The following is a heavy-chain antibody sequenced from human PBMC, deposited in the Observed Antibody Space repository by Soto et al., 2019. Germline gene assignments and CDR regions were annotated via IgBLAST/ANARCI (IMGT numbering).Heavy chain of an antibody. CDR1: GYALTELS. CDR3: ATDRIAAAGTNYYYYYGMDV. V-gene: IGHV1-24*01. CDR2: FDPEDGET. Sequence: GPSVKVSCKVSGYALTELSMHWVRQAPGKGLEWMGGFDPEDGETIYAQKFQGRVTMTEDTSTDTAYMELSSLRSEDTAVYYCATDRIAAAGTNYYYYYGMDVWGQGTTVTVSS. J-gene: IGHJ6*02. D-gene: IGHD6-13*01.